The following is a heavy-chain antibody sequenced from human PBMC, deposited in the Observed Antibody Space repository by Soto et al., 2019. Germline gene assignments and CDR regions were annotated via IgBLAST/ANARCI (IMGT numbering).Heavy chain of an antibody. J-gene: IGHJ5*02. CDR1: GYTFTSYG. CDR2: ISDYNGNT. CDR3: ARDEAYKWNDGGWFDP. Sequence: QVQLVQSGAEVKKPGASVKVSCKASGYTFTSYGISWVRQASGQGLEWMGWISDYNGNTKYAQKLQGRVTMTTDTSTRTAYLDLRSLRSDDTAVYYCARDEAYKWNDGGWFDPWGQGTLVNVSS. D-gene: IGHD1-1*01. V-gene: IGHV1-18*01.